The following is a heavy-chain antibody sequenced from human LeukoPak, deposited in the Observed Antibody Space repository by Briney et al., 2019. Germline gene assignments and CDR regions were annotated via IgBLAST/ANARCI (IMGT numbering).Heavy chain of an antibody. CDR3: ARDSGSYPCFDY. V-gene: IGHV3-33*01. J-gene: IGHJ4*02. CDR2: IWYDGSNK. Sequence: GGSLRLSCAASGFTFSSYGMHWVRQAPGEGLEWVAVIWYDGSNKYYADSVKGRFTISRDKSKNTLHLQMNSLRAEDTAVYYCARDSGSYPCFDYWGQGTLVTVSS. D-gene: IGHD1-26*01. CDR1: GFTFSSYG.